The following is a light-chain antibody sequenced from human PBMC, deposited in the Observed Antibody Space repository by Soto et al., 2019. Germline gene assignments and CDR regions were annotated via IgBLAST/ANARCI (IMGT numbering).Light chain of an antibody. J-gene: IGKJ2*01. CDR2: SAS. Sequence: EIAMTQSPATLSVSPGERATLSCRASQSISTELAWYQQIPGQPPRLLIYSASTRSTGVPARFTRSGSGSEFTLTIRGLQSEDFAIYYCQQGHNWPLTFGQGTRLEI. CDR3: QQGHNWPLT. V-gene: IGKV3-15*01. CDR1: QSISTE.